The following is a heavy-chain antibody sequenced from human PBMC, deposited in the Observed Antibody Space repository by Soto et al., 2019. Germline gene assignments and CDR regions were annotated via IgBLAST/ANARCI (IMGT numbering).Heavy chain of an antibody. D-gene: IGHD6-19*01. V-gene: IGHV3-21*01. CDR1: GFTFSSYS. J-gene: IGHJ4*02. CDR3: ARDTASGWPPYFDY. CDR2: ISSSSSYI. Sequence: GGSLRLSCAASGFTFSSYSMNWVRQAPGKGLEWVSSISSSSSYIYYADSVKGRFTISRDNAKNSLYLQMNSLRAEDTAVYYCARDTASGWPPYFDYWGQGTLVTVSS.